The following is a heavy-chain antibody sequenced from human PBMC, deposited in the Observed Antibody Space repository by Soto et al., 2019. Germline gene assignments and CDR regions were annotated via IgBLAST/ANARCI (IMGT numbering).Heavy chain of an antibody. CDR3: ARGESGWDPPYYDYGMDV. V-gene: IGHV1-69*02. Sequence: QVQLVQSGAEVKKPGSSVKVSCKASGGTFSSYTISWVRQAPGQGLEWMGRIIPILGIANYAQKFQGRVTLTADKSTSTAYMELSRLRSEDTAVYYCARGESGWDPPYYDYGMDVWGQGTTVTVSS. J-gene: IGHJ6*02. D-gene: IGHD6-19*01. CDR2: IIPILGIA. CDR1: GGTFSSYT.